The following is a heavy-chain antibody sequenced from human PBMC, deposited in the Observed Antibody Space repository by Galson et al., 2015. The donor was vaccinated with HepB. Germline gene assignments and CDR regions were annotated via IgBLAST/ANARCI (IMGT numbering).Heavy chain of an antibody. Sequence: SLRLSCAASGFTFSTYSMNWVRQAPGKGLEWVSYLSGSSNNVFYTDSVKGRFTISRDNAKNSLNLQMNSLRAEDTAAYYCARGSRGGYYFDLWGRGALVAVSS. CDR2: LSGSSNNV. J-gene: IGHJ2*01. D-gene: IGHD1-26*01. CDR3: ARGSRGGYYFDL. CDR1: GFTFSTYS. V-gene: IGHV3-48*01.